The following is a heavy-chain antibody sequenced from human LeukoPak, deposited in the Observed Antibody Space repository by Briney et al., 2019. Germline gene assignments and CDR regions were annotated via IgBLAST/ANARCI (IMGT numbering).Heavy chain of an antibody. CDR1: GFTFSDFE. D-gene: IGHD4-23*01. J-gene: IGHJ4*02. Sequence: GGSLRLSCAASGFTFSDFEINRVRQAPGKGLQWLSYISTTGNTKYYGESVKGRFTTSRDNAKNSVFLQMNSLRVEDTAVYYCARDYGGSSPFDYWGQGTLVTVSS. CDR3: ARDYGGSSPFDY. V-gene: IGHV3-48*03. CDR2: ISTTGNTK.